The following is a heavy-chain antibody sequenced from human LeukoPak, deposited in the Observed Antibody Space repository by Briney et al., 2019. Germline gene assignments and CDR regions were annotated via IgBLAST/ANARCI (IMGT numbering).Heavy chain of an antibody. CDR2: ISAYNGNI. V-gene: IGHV1-18*01. CDR3: ARATQLLGRGGWFDP. Sequence: ASVKVSCKASGYTFTSYGISWVRQAPGQGLEWMGWISAYNGNINYAQKLQGRVTMTTDTSTSTAYMELRSLRSDDTAVYYCARATQLLGRGGWFDPWGQGTLVTVSS. J-gene: IGHJ5*02. D-gene: IGHD2-2*01. CDR1: GYTFTSYG.